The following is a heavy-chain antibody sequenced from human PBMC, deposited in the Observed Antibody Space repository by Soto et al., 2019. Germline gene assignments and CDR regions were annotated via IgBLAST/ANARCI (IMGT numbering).Heavy chain of an antibody. Sequence: QVLLQESGPGLVQPSWTLSLSCVVSGVSIGSNYYWGWVRQPPGKGMEWIGDMSHIGSVNHNPSLKSRVNISIDKSQNQLSLKLNSVTAADTAVYYCARRLGWYAIDYWGQGTLVIVSS. J-gene: IGHJ4*02. CDR3: ARRLGWYAIDY. V-gene: IGHV4-4*02. CDR1: GVSIGSNYY. D-gene: IGHD6-19*01. CDR2: MSHIGSV.